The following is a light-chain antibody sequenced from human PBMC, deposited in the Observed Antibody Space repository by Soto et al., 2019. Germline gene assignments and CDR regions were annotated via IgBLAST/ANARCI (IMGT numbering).Light chain of an antibody. CDR2: GAS. J-gene: IGKJ5*01. CDR1: QIVRGN. V-gene: IGKV3-15*01. Sequence: EIVMTQSPATLSVSPGERATLSCRAIQIVRGNLAWYQQRPGQSPRLLIYGASSRATGIPARFSGSGSGTEFTLSISSLQSEDFAVYYCQQYNNWPFITFGQGTRLEIK. CDR3: QQYNNWPFIT.